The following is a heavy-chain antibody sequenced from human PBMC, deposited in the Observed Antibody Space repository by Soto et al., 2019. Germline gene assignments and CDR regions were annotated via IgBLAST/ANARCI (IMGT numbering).Heavy chain of an antibody. CDR3: AKGNHKQWLVNPYYYYYGMDV. Sequence: GGSLRLSCAASGFTFSSYGMHWVRQAPGKGLEWVAVISYDGSNKYYADSVKGRFTISRDNSKNTLYLQMNSLRAEDTAVYYCAKGNHKQWLVNPYYYYYGMDVWGQGTTVTVSS. CDR2: ISYDGSNK. D-gene: IGHD6-19*01. J-gene: IGHJ6*02. V-gene: IGHV3-30*18. CDR1: GFTFSSYG.